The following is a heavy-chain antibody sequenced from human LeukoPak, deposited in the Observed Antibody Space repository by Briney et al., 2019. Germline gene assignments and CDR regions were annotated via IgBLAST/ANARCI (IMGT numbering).Heavy chain of an antibody. CDR3: ARYTGETMVRGVTANWYFDL. V-gene: IGHV4-30-4*01. D-gene: IGHD3-10*01. CDR2: ISYSGST. J-gene: IGHJ2*01. Sequence: SQTLSLTCTVSGDSVSSNPNYWTWIRQPPGKGLEWIGYISYSGSTYYNPSLESRLTISVDTSKNQFSLKLTSVTAADTAVYYCARYTGETMVRGVTANWYFDLWGRGTLVTVSS. CDR1: GDSVSSNPNY.